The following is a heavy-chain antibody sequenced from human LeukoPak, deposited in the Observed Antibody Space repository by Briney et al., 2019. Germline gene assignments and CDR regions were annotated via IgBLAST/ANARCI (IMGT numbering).Heavy chain of an antibody. CDR1: GFTFDAFG. CDR3: ARDLRGSGWTS. D-gene: IGHD6-19*01. J-gene: IGHJ5*02. V-gene: IGHV3-20*04. CDR2: IRGDAGST. Sequence: GGSLRLSCAASGFTFDAFGMTWARQAPGKGLEWVSAIRGDAGSTGYADSVKGRFTISRDNAKNSLYLQMNSLRAEDTAVYYCARDLRGSGWTSWGQGTLVTVSS.